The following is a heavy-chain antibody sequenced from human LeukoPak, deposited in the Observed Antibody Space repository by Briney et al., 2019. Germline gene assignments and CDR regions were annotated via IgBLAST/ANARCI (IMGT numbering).Heavy chain of an antibody. D-gene: IGHD3-10*01. CDR1: GFTFSSYW. CDR3: AKDRFVHIWFGQGYMDV. J-gene: IGHJ6*03. Sequence: PGGSLRLSCAASGFTFSSYWMHWVRQAPGKGLVWVSRINSDGSSTSYADSVKGRFTISRDNSKNTLYLQMNSLRAEDTAVYYCAKDRFVHIWFGQGYMDVWGKGTTVIVSS. V-gene: IGHV3-74*01. CDR2: INSDGSST.